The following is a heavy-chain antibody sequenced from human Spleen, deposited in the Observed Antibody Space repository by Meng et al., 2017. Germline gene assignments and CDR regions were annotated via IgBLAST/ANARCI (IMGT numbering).Heavy chain of an antibody. D-gene: IGHD4-11*01. CDR2: INHSGST. Sequence: QVLLKQGGAGLLKPSETLSLTCVVSGGSFSDYYWSWIRQPPGKGLEWIGEINHSGSTNYNPSLESRATISVDTSQNNLSLKLSSVTAADSAVYYCARGPTTMAHDFDYWGQGTLVTVSS. CDR3: ARGPTTMAHDFDY. V-gene: IGHV4-34*01. J-gene: IGHJ4*02. CDR1: GGSFSDYY.